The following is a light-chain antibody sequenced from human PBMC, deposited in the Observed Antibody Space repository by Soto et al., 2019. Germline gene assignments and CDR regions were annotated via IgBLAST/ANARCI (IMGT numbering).Light chain of an antibody. CDR3: QQYNSYS. V-gene: IGKV1-5*01. Sequence: DIQMTQSPSTLSGSVGDLFTITCRASQTISSWLAWYQQKPGKAPKLLIYHASNLQSGVPSRFSGSGSGTEFTLTISSLQPDDFATYYCQQYNSYSFGQGTKVDIK. CDR2: HAS. CDR1: QTISSW. J-gene: IGKJ1*01.